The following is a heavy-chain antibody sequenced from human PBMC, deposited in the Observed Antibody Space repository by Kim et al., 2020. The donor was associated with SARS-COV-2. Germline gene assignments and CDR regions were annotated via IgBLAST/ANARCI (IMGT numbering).Heavy chain of an antibody. Sequence: SETLSLTCSVSGFPISGYWSWIRQPPGKGLEWIGYINYNGGTAYNPSLKSRVSMSVDTHNNRFSLKMSSVSAADTAVYYCARLHNYGHEEFGPWGQGTPVTVSS. CDR2: INYNGGT. D-gene: IGHD3-16*01. V-gene: IGHV4-59*13. J-gene: IGHJ5*02. CDR1: GFPISGY. CDR3: ARLHNYGHEEFGP.